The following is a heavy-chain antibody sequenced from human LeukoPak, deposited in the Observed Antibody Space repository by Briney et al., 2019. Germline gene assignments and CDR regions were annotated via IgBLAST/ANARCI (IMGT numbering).Heavy chain of an antibody. J-gene: IGHJ4*02. Sequence: PGGSLRPSCAASGFTFSSYAMHWVRQAPGKGLESVAVISYDGSNKYYADSVKGRFTISRDNSKNTLYLQMNSLRAEDTAVYYCAREAYPYSSGWYSYYFDYWGQGTLVTVSS. CDR3: AREAYPYSSGWYSYYFDY. CDR2: ISYDGSNK. V-gene: IGHV3-30-3*01. D-gene: IGHD6-19*01. CDR1: GFTFSSYA.